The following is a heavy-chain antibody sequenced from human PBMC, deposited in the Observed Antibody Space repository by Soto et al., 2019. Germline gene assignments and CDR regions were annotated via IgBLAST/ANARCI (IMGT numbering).Heavy chain of an antibody. CDR2: IYYSVST. D-gene: IGHD3-10*01. J-gene: IGHJ6*02. Sequence: SETLSLTCTVSGGSISSYYWSWIRQPPGKGLEWIGYIYYSVSTNYNPSLKSRVTISVDTFKNQFSLKLSSVTAADTAVYYCARVRFTMVRGVTTFYYYYGMDVWGHGTTVTVSS. CDR3: ARVRFTMVRGVTTFYYYYGMDV. V-gene: IGHV4-59*01. CDR1: GGSISSYY.